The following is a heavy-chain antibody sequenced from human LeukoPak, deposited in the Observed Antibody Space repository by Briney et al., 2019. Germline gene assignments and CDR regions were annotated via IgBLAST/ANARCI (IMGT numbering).Heavy chain of an antibody. CDR3: ARGASRADY. J-gene: IGHJ4*02. Sequence: PGGSLRLSCAASGFTFRSSNMNWVRQAPGKRPEWVSSISSSSSYIYYADSVKGRFTISRDNAKNSLSLQMNSLRAEDTALYYCARGASRADYWGQGTLVTVSS. CDR2: ISSSSSYI. V-gene: IGHV3-21*01. CDR1: GFTFRSSN.